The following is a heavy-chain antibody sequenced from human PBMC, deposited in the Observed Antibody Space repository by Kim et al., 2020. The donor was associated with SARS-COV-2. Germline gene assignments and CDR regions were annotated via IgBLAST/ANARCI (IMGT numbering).Heavy chain of an antibody. CDR1: GYTFTSYG. V-gene: IGHV1-18*01. D-gene: IGHD6-19*01. CDR2: ISAYNGNT. CDR3: ARDPLGAVAGYFDY. Sequence: ASVKVSCKASGYTFTSYGISWVRQAPGQGLEWMGWISAYNGNTNYAQKLQGRVTMTTDTSTSTAYMELRSLRSDDTAVYYCARDPLGAVAGYFDYWGQGTLVTVSS. J-gene: IGHJ4*02.